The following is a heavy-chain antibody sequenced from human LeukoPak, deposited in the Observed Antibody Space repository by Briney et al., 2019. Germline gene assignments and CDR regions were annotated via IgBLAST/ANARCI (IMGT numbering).Heavy chain of an antibody. CDR1: GFTFTSSA. Sequence: SVKVSCKASGFTFTSSAMQWVRQARGQRLEWIGWIVVGSGNTNYAQKFQERVTITRDMSTSTAYMELSSLRSEDTAVYYCAALHVDTAMAHDAFDIWGQGTIVTVSS. D-gene: IGHD5-18*01. CDR3: AALHVDTAMAHDAFDI. V-gene: IGHV1-58*02. CDR2: IVVGSGNT. J-gene: IGHJ3*02.